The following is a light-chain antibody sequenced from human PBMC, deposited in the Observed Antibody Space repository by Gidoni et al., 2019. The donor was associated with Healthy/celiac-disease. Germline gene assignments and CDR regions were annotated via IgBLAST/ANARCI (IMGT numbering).Light chain of an antibody. CDR2: QDS. CDR3: QAWDSSTVV. J-gene: IGLJ2*01. V-gene: IGLV3-1*01. CDR1: KLGDKY. Sequence: SYDLPQPPSLSVSPGQTASITCSGDKLGDKYACWYQQKPGQSPVLVIYQDSKRPSGIPERFSGSNSGNTATLTISGTQAMDEADYYCQAWDSSTVVFGGGTKLTVL.